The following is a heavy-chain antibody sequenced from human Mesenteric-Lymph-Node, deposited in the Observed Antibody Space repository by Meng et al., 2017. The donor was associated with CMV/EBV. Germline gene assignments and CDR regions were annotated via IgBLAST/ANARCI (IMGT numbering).Heavy chain of an antibody. Sequence: SGYSFTSYWIGWVRQMPGKGLEWMGIIYPGDSDTRYSPSFQGQVTISADKSISTAYLQWSSLKASDTAMYYCARAGSSSWHAYYFDYWGQGTLVTVSS. CDR3: ARAGSSSWHAYYFDY. D-gene: IGHD6-13*01. V-gene: IGHV5-51*01. CDR1: GYSFTSYW. CDR2: IYPGDSDT. J-gene: IGHJ4*02.